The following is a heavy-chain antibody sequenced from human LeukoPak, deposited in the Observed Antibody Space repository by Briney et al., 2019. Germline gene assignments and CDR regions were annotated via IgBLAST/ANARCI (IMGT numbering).Heavy chain of an antibody. CDR1: GITFSSYA. J-gene: IGHJ4*02. D-gene: IGHD6-13*01. CDR3: AKDPAAAAGNGY. V-gene: IGHV3-23*01. Sequence: GFMRPSYAASGITFSSYAMSWVRQAPGKGLEWVSAISGSGGSTYYADSVQGRFTISRDNSKNTLYLQMNSLRAEDTAVYYCAKDPAAAAGNGYWGQGTLVTVSS. CDR2: ISGSGGST.